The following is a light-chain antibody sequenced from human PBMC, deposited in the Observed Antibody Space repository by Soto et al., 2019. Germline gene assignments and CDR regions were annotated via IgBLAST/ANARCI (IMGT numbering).Light chain of an antibody. Sequence: QSALTQPASVSESPGQSITISCTGTSGDVGGYNYVSWYQQHPGKAPKLLIYEISNRPSGVSNRFSGSKSGNTASLTISGLQAEDEAEYYCNSYTSSITPYVFGTGTKLTVL. CDR1: SGDVGGYNY. CDR2: EIS. J-gene: IGLJ1*01. V-gene: IGLV2-14*01. CDR3: NSYTSSITPYV.